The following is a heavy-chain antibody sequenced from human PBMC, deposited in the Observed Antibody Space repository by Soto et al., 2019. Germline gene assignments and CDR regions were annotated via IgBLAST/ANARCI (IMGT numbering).Heavy chain of an antibody. CDR1: GFSLNSFG. V-gene: IGHV3-33*01. J-gene: IGHJ5*02. CDR2: MWHDGTNK. CDR3: ARNRPPFDP. Sequence: QVRLVESGGGVVQPGRSLRLSCVASGFSLNSFGMNWVRQAPGKGLEWVAGMWHDGTNKQYAESVKGRFAISRDNSNNTLYLEMNSLRIEDTAMYYCARNRPPFDPWGQGTLVTVSS.